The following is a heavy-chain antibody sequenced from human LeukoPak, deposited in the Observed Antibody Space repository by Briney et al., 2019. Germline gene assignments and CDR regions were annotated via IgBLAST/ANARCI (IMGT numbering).Heavy chain of an antibody. Sequence: GGSLRLSCAASGFTFSSYSMHWVRQAPGKGLEWVAVISYDGSNKYYADSVKGRFTISRDNPKNTLYLQMNSLRAEDTAVYYCAKDQDSSSWYGMDVWGKGTTVTVSS. CDR3: AKDQDSSSWYGMDV. CDR1: GFTFSSYS. V-gene: IGHV3-30*18. CDR2: ISYDGSNK. J-gene: IGHJ6*04. D-gene: IGHD6-13*01.